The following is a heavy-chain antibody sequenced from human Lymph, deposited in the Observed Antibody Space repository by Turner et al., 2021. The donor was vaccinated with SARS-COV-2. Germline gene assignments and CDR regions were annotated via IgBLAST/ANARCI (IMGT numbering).Heavy chain of an antibody. Sequence: QVQLVEPGGGVVQPGRSLRLSCAASGFTFSSYGMYWVRQAPGKGLEWVAVIWYDGSNKYYADSVKGRFTISRDNSKNTLYLQMNSLRAEDTAVYYCARGAAGEWYFDLWGRGTLVTVSS. D-gene: IGHD1-26*01. CDR3: ARGAAGEWYFDL. V-gene: IGHV3-33*01. J-gene: IGHJ2*01. CDR2: IWYDGSNK. CDR1: GFTFSSYG.